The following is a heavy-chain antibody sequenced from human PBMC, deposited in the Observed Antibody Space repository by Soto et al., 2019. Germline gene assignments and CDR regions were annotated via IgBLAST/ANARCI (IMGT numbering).Heavy chain of an antibody. J-gene: IGHJ6*02. CDR3: ARDHGGSTWFVGVYYFFGMDV. V-gene: IGHV3-48*02. Sequence: EVQLVESGGDLVQPGGALRLSCAASGFIFSDYTMTWVRQAPGRGLEFVSHISSSGDAIFYAESVKGRFTVSRDNAKNSLYRQMNSLRDDDTAVYFCARDHGGSTWFVGVYYFFGMDVWCQGTAVTVSS. CDR2: ISSSGDAI. CDR1: GFIFSDYT. D-gene: IGHD6-13*01.